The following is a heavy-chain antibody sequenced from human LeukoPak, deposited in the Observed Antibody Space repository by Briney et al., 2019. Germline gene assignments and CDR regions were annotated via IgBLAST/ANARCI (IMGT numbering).Heavy chain of an antibody. CDR1: EFTFSNYA. CDR2: ISYDGSNK. V-gene: IGHV3-30*04. Sequence: PGGSLRLSCAASEFTFSNYAMHWVRQAPGKGLEWVAVISYDGSNKYYADSVKGRFTISRDNSKNTLYLQMNSLRAEDTAVYYCAREGTTVNPFDYWGQGTLVTVSS. D-gene: IGHD4-11*01. J-gene: IGHJ4*02. CDR3: AREGTTVNPFDY.